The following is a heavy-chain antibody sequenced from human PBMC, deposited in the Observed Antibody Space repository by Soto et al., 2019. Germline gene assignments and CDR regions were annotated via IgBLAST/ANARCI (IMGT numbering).Heavy chain of an antibody. D-gene: IGHD2-15*01. J-gene: IGHJ5*02. Sequence: QVQLVQSGAEVKKPGASVKISCKASGYTFTRYTMNWVRQAPGQRLEWMGWINPDNGNTKSSQKFQDRVIITRDTSARTAYLALSSLRSEDTAVYSCARGIATAQLDPWGQGALVTGSS. CDR1: GYTFTRYT. CDR3: ARGIATAQLDP. CDR2: INPDNGNT. V-gene: IGHV1-3*01.